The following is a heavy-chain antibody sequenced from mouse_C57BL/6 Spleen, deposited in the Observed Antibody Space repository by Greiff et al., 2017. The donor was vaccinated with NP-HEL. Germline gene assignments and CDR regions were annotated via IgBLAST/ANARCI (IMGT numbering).Heavy chain of an antibody. V-gene: IGHV1-59*01. CDR1: GYTFTSYW. D-gene: IGHD1-1*01. CDR3: AFYYYGSSHPYAMDY. Sequence: QVQLQQPGAELVRPGTSVKLSCKASGYTFTSYWMHWVKQRPGQGLEWIGVIDPSDSYTNYNQKFKGKATLTVDTSSSTAYMQLSSLTSEDSAVYYCAFYYYGSSHPYAMDYWGQGTSVTVSS. J-gene: IGHJ4*01. CDR2: IDPSDSYT.